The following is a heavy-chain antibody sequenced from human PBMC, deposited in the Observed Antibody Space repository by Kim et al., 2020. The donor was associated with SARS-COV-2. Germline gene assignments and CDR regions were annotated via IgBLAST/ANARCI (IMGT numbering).Heavy chain of an antibody. V-gene: IGHV3-49*04. J-gene: IGHJ4*02. CDR3: TTYYDYVWGSYQVDY. CDR2: IRSKAYGGTT. Sequence: GGSLRLSCTASGFTFGDYAMSWVRQAPGKGLEWVGFIRSKAYGGTTEYAASVKGRFTISRDDSKSIAYLQMNSLKTEDTAVYYCTTYYDYVWGSYQVDYWGQGTLVTVSS. D-gene: IGHD3-16*02. CDR1: GFTFGDYA.